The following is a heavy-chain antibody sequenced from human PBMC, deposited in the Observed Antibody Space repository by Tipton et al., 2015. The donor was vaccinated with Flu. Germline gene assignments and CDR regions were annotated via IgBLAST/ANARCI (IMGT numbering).Heavy chain of an antibody. V-gene: IGHV3-74*01. Sequence: SLRLSCAASGFTFSSHWMHWVRQGPGKGLVWVSHVNSDGSSTNYADSVKGRFTISRDNAKNTLYLQMNSLRAEGTAVYYCARGCIVGPTCTSLQNWGQGTLVTVSS. CDR2: VNSDGSST. J-gene: IGHJ1*01. CDR1: GFTFSSHW. CDR3: ARGCIVGPTCTSLQN. D-gene: IGHD1-26*01.